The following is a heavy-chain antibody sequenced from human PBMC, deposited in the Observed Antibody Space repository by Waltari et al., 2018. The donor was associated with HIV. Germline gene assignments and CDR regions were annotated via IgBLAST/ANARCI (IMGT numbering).Heavy chain of an antibody. Sequence: EVQLVESGGVVVQPGGSLRLSCAASGFTFDDYAMHWVRQAPGKGLEWVSLISWNGGNTLYADSVKGRFTSSRDNSKNSLYLQMNSLRAEDTALYYCAKASRSTFDGYGMDVWGQGTTVTVSS. V-gene: IGHV3-43D*04. J-gene: IGHJ6*02. CDR2: ISWNGGNT. CDR1: GFTFDDYA. D-gene: IGHD3-9*01. CDR3: AKASRSTFDGYGMDV.